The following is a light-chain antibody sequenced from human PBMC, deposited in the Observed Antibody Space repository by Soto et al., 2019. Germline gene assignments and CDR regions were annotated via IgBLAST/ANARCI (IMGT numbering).Light chain of an antibody. CDR2: NVS. CDR1: SSDVGAYDY. CDR3: SSYTTGSLVV. J-gene: IGLJ2*01. V-gene: IGLV2-14*01. Sequence: QSVLTQAASVSGSPGQSITISCTGTSSDVGAYDYVTWYQQQPGKAPKVMIYNVSNRPSGVSNRFSGSKSGNTASLTICGLQAEDAADYFCSSYTTGSLVVFGGGTQLTVL.